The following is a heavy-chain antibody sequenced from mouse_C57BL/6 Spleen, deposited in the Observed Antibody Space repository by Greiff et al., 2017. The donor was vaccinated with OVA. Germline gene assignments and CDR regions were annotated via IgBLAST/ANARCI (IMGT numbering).Heavy chain of an antibody. Sequence: DAKLVESGGGLVQPGGSLKLSCAASGFTFSDYYMYWVRQTPEKRLEWVAYISNGGGSTYYPDTVKGRFTISRDNAKNTLYLQMSRLKSEDTAMYYCARLLYWYFDVWGTGTTVTVSS. CDR1: GFTFSDYY. CDR3: ARLLYWYFDV. V-gene: IGHV5-12*01. CDR2: ISNGGGST. J-gene: IGHJ1*03.